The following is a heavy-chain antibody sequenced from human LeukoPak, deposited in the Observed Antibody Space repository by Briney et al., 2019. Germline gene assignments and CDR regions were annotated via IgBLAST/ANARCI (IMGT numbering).Heavy chain of an antibody. V-gene: IGHV3-23*01. CDR1: GFTFSSYA. CDR2: ISGSGVST. J-gene: IGHJ6*02. Sequence: GGSLRLSCAASGFTFSSYAMSWVRQAPGEGLEWVSAISGSGVSTYYADSVKGWFTISRDNSKNTLYLQMNSLRAEDTAVYYCAKGYGYYYYGMDVWGQRTTVTVSS. D-gene: IGHD1-1*01. CDR3: AKGYGYYYYGMDV.